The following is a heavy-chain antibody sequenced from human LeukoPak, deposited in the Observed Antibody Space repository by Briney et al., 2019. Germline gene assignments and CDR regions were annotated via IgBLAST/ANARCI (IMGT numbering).Heavy chain of an antibody. CDR2: IIPIFGTA. V-gene: IGHV1-69*05. Sequence: SVKVSCQASGGTFSSYAISWVRQAPGQGLEWMGRIIPIFGTANYAQKFQGRVTITTDESTSTAYMELSSLRSEDTAVYYCARCRTNGDYYYYYMDVWGKGTTVTVSS. CDR3: ARCRTNGDYYYYYMDV. D-gene: IGHD2-8*01. CDR1: GGTFSSYA. J-gene: IGHJ6*03.